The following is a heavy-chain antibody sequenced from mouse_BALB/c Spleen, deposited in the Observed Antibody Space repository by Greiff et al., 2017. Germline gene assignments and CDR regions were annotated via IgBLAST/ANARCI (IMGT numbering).Heavy chain of an antibody. V-gene: IGHV2-6-7*01. J-gene: IGHJ4*01. Sequence: VQLKESGPGLVAPSQSLSITCTVSGFSLTGYGVNWVRQPPGKGLEWLGMIWGDGSTDYNSALKSRLSISKDNSKSQVFLKMNSLQTDDTARYYCARGGNYYAMDYWGQGTSVTVSS. CDR2: IWGDGST. CDR1: GFSLTGYG. CDR3: ARGGNYYAMDY.